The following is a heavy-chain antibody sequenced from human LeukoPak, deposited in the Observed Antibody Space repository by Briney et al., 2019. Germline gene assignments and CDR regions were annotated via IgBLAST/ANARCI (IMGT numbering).Heavy chain of an antibody. V-gene: IGHV3-49*04. Sequence: GGSLRLSCTASGFTFGDYAMSWVRQAPGKGLEWVGFIRSKAYGGTTEYAASVKGRFTISRDDSKSIAYLQMNSLKTEDTAVYYCTLPCTNGVCRFDYWGQGTLVTVSS. CDR2: IRSKAYGGTT. J-gene: IGHJ4*02. CDR3: TLPCTNGVCRFDY. D-gene: IGHD2-8*01. CDR1: GFTFGDYA.